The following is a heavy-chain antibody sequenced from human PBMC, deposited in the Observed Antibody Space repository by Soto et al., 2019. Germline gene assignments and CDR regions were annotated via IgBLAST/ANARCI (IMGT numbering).Heavy chain of an antibody. D-gene: IGHD2-15*01. Sequence: ASVKVSCKASGYTFTGYYIHWVRQAPGQGLEWMGWIIPNSGDTNYAKRFQGRVTMTWDTSISTAYMDLSRLRSDDTAVYYCARGYCSGAGCSPYFDYWGQGTLVTVSS. V-gene: IGHV1-2*02. CDR3: ARGYCSGAGCSPYFDY. J-gene: IGHJ4*02. CDR1: GYTFTGYY. CDR2: IIPNSGDT.